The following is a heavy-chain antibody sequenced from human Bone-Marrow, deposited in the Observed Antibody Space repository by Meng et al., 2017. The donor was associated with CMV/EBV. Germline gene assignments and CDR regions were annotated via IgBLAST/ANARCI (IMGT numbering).Heavy chain of an antibody. J-gene: IGHJ6*02. D-gene: IGHD2-2*02. V-gene: IGHV1-69*05. CDR2: IIPIFGTA. CDR3: ASCCSSTSGYTKGVDV. Sequence: SVKVSCKASGGTFSGYDIRWVRQAPGQGLEWMGGIIPIFGTANYAQKFQGRVTITRNESTSTAYMELSSLRSEDRAVYYCASCCSSTSGYTKGVDVWGQGTMVTVSS. CDR1: GGTFSGYD.